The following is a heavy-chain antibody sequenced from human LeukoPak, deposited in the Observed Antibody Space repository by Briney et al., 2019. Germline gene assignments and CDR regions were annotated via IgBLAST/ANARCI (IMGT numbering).Heavy chain of an antibody. Sequence: GGSLRLSCAASGFTFSSYAMHWVRQAPGKGLEWAAVISYDGSNKYYADSVKGRFTISRDNSKNTLYLQMNSLRAEDTAVYYCAREIAVAGDIDYWGQGTLVTVSS. CDR1: GFTFSSYA. CDR3: AREIAVAGDIDY. V-gene: IGHV3-30*04. J-gene: IGHJ4*02. D-gene: IGHD6-19*01. CDR2: ISYDGSNK.